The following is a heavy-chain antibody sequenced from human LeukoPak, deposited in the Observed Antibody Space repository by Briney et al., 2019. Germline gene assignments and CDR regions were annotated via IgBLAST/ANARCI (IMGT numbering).Heavy chain of an antibody. CDR3: DRDPIAAAGTVGYFDY. J-gene: IGHJ4*02. V-gene: IGHV4-59*01. CDR1: GGSISSYY. D-gene: IGHD6-13*01. Sequence: SETLSLTCTVSGGSISSYYWSWIRQPPGKGLEWIGDIYYSGSTNYNPSLKSRVTISVDTSKNQFSLKLSSLTAADTAVYYCDRDPIAAAGTVGYFDYWGQGTLVTVSS. CDR2: IYYSGST.